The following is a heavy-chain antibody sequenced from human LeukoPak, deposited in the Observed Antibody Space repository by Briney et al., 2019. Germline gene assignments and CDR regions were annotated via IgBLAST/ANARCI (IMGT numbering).Heavy chain of an antibody. J-gene: IGHJ3*02. CDR1: GITFSNSG. CDR3: AKDLVGATWDDAFDI. D-gene: IGHD1-26*01. CDR2: ISYDGSNK. V-gene: IGHV3-30*18. Sequence: PGGSLRLSCEASGITFSNSGMHWVRQAPGKGLEWVAVISYDGSNKYYADSVKGRFTISRDNSKNTLYLQMNSLRAEDTAVYYCAKDLVGATWDDAFDIWGQGTMVTVSS.